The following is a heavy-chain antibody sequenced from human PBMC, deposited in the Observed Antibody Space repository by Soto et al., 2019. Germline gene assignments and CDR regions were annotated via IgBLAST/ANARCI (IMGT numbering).Heavy chain of an antibody. Sequence: PSETLSLTCTVSGGSISSSSYYWGWIRQPPGKGLEWIGSIYYSGSTYYNPSLKSRVTISVDTSKNQFSLKLSSVTAADTAVYYCARRIVGAIVYWGQGTLVTVSS. CDR2: IYYSGST. CDR1: GGSISSSSYY. J-gene: IGHJ4*02. CDR3: ARRIVGAIVY. D-gene: IGHD1-26*01. V-gene: IGHV4-39*01.